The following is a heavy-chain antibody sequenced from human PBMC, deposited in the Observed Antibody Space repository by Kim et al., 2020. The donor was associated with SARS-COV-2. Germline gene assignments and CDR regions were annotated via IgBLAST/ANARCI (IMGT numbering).Heavy chain of an antibody. V-gene: IGHV4-59*01. CDR1: GGSICSYY. CDR3: ARSHSSSWYGTYYFDY. D-gene: IGHD6-13*01. CDR2: IYYSGST. J-gene: IGHJ4*02. Sequence: SETLSLTCTVSGGSICSYYWSWIRQPPGKGLEWIGYIYYSGSTNYNPSLKSRVTISVDTSKNQFSLKLSSVTAADTAVYYCARSHSSSWYGTYYFDYWGQGSLVTVSS.